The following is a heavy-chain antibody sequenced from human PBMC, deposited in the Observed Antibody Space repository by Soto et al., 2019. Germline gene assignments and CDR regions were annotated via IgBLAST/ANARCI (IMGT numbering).Heavy chain of an antibody. CDR3: AECEQELSNSNWFDP. CDR2: LWYDGSTK. V-gene: IGHV3-33*03. D-gene: IGHD1-26*01. Sequence: GGSLRLSFAASGFTFSSYGMHWVRQAPGRGLEWVAVLWYDGSTKYYADSVKGRFTISRENSKNTLYLQMNSLRAEDTAGYYSAECEQELSNSNWFDPWGQETLVTVS. CDR1: GFTFSSYG. J-gene: IGHJ5*02.